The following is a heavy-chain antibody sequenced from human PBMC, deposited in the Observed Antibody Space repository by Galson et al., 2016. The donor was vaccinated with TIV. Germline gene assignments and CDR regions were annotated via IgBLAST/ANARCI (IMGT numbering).Heavy chain of an antibody. J-gene: IGHJ3*02. V-gene: IGHV3-23*01. Sequence: SLRLSCAASGFTFNNYAMGWVRQAPGKGLEWVSGISGSGGVTYCADSVKGRFTISRDNSKNTLYLQLNSLRAEDTAVYYCAKRINCGGDAFENWGQGTMGTVSS. CDR3: AKRINCGGDAFEN. D-gene: IGHD4-23*01. CDR2: ISGSGGVT. CDR1: GFTFNNYA.